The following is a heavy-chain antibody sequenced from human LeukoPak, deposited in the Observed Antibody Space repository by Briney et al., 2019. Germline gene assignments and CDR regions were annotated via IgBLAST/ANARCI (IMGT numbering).Heavy chain of an antibody. J-gene: IGHJ6*02. Sequence: GALRLSCAASGFTFIDYYMTWLRQAPGKGLEWLSYISNSGSTVFYADSVKGRFTVSRDNAKRSLCLQIESLRDDDTAVYHCALGTINKDFYFGMDVWGQGTTVTVSS. CDR2: ISNSGSTV. D-gene: IGHD2-8*01. CDR3: ALGTINKDFYFGMDV. V-gene: IGHV3-11*01. CDR1: GFTFIDYY.